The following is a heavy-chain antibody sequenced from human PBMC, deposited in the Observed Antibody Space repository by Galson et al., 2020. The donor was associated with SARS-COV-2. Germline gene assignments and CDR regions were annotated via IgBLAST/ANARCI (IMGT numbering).Heavy chain of an antibody. CDR1: GFTIYGNY. V-gene: IGHV3-53*04. CDR3: ARGVGGMNV. Sequence: TGGSLTLSCVATGFTIYGNYINWVRQAPGTGLEWVSIIYAYSGANTYYADSVRGRFTISRHNSENTVYLQMNSLTVEDTAVYYCARGVGGMNVWGQGTTITVAS. CDR2: IYAYSGANT. J-gene: IGHJ6*02. D-gene: IGHD3-10*01.